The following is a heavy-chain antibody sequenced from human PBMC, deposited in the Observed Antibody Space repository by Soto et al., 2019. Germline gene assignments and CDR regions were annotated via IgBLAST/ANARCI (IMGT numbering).Heavy chain of an antibody. Sequence: SETLSLTCTVSGGSISSYYWSWIRQPPGKGLEWIGYIYYSGSTNYNPSLKSRVTISVDTSKNQFSLKLSSVTAADTAVYYCARGEDWFDPWGQGTLVTVSS. CDR2: IYYSGST. CDR3: ARGEDWFDP. J-gene: IGHJ5*02. V-gene: IGHV4-59*12. CDR1: GGSISSYY.